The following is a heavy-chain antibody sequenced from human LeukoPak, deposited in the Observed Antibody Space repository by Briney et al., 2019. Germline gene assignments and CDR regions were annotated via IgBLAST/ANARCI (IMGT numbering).Heavy chain of an antibody. J-gene: IGHJ3*02. CDR3: ARDRGITGTTSKGSDAFDI. CDR2: ISYDGSNK. CDR1: GFTFSSYA. D-gene: IGHD1-7*01. V-gene: IGHV3-30-3*01. Sequence: PGRSLRLSCAASGFTFSSYAMHWVRQAPGKGLEWVAVISYDGSNKYYADSVKGRFTISRDNSKNTLYLQMNSLRAEDTAVYYCARDRGITGTTSKGSDAFDIWGQGTMVIVSS.